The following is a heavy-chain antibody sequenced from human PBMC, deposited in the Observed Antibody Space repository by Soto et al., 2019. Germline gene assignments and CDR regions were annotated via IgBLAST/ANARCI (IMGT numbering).Heavy chain of an antibody. CDR1: GGSFSGYY. CDR3: ARGRDIVVVPAALDY. V-gene: IGHV4-34*01. CDR2: INHSGST. J-gene: IGHJ4*02. Sequence: SETLSLTCAVYGGSFSGYYWSWIRQPPGKGLEWIGEINHSGSTNYNPSLKSRVTISVDTSKNQFSLKLSSVTAADTAVYYCARGRDIVVVPAALDYWGQGTLVTVSS. D-gene: IGHD2-2*01.